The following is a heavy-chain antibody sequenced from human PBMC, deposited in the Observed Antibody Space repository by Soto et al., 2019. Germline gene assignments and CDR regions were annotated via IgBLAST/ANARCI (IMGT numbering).Heavy chain of an antibody. D-gene: IGHD2-2*01. CDR3: ARGYCSSTSCLPYYYYYMDV. Sequence: SVKVSCKASGGTFSSYTISWVRQAPGQGLEWMGRIIAILGIANYAQKFQGRVTITADKSTSTAYMELSSLRSEDTAVYYCARGYCSSTSCLPYYYYYMDVWGKVTTVTVS. CDR2: IIAILGIA. CDR1: GGTFSSYT. J-gene: IGHJ6*03. V-gene: IGHV1-69*02.